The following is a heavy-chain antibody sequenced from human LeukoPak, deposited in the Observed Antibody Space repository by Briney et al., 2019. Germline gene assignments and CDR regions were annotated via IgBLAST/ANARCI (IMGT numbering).Heavy chain of an antibody. CDR3: ARPDGELDAFDI. D-gene: IGHD3-10*01. Sequence: SETLSLTCTVSGGSISSSSYYWGWIRQPPGKGLEWIGSIYYSGSTYYNPSLKSRVTISVDTSKNQFSLKPSSVTAADTAVYYCARPDGELDAFDIWGQGTMVTVSS. V-gene: IGHV4-39*01. CDR2: IYYSGST. CDR1: GGSISSSSYY. J-gene: IGHJ3*02.